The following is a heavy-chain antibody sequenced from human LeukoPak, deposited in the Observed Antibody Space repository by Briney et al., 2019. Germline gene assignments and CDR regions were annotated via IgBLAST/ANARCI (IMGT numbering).Heavy chain of an antibody. CDR3: AIGPKWGDYYFDY. V-gene: IGHV3-11*05. Sequence: GGSLRLSCAASGFIYTDYYMNWLRQAPGKGLEWVSYISSGSSYIRYTDSVKGRFTISRDNDKNSLYLQMNSLRTEDTAVYYCAIGPKWGDYYFDYWGQGTLVTVSS. CDR1: GFIYTDYY. J-gene: IGHJ4*02. CDR2: ISSGSSYI. D-gene: IGHD2-21*02.